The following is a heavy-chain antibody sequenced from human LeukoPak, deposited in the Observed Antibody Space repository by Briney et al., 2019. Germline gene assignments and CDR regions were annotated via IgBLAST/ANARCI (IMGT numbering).Heavy chain of an antibody. CDR1: GFTFNSYN. J-gene: IGHJ3*02. CDR2: ISSSSSTI. Sequence: GGSLRLSCAASGFTFNSYNMNWVRQAPGKGLEWVSYISSSSSTIYYADSVKGRFTISRDSAKTSLFPQMNSLRDEDTAVYYRARAYSSSSGRDAFDSWGRGTLVTVSS. V-gene: IGHV3-48*02. D-gene: IGHD6-6*01. CDR3: ARAYSSSSGRDAFDS.